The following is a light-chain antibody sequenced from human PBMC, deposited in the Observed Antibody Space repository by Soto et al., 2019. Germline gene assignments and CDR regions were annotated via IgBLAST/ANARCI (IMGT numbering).Light chain of an antibody. CDR1: QSVRTS. CDR3: QQYGISSWT. CDR2: DAS. V-gene: IGKV3D-20*01. J-gene: IGKJ1*01. Sequence: EIVLTQSPGTLSLPPGERASLSCGASQSVRTSLAWYQHKPGLAPRLLIYDASSRATAIPDRFSGSGSGTDFTLTISRLEPEDFAVYYCQQYGISSWTFGQGTKV.